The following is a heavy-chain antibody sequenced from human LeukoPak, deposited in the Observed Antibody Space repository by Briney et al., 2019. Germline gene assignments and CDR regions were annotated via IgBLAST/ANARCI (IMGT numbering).Heavy chain of an antibody. J-gene: IGHJ3*02. CDR2: MNPNSGNT. V-gene: IGHV1-8*01. CDR3: ARAPMYYDYVWGSYRSDAFDI. CDR1: GYTFTSYD. Sequence: GASVKVSCKASGYTFTSYDINWVRQATGQGLEWMGWMNPNSGNTGYAQKFQGRVTMTRNTSISTAYMELSSLRSEDTAVYYCARAPMYYDYVWGSYRSDAFDIWGQGTMVTVSS. D-gene: IGHD3-16*02.